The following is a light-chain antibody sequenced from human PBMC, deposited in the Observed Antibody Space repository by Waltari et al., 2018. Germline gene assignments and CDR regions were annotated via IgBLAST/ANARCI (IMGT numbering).Light chain of an antibody. CDR1: QSVSRSR. J-gene: IGKJ2*01. CDR3: QQYGSSVMYT. V-gene: IGKV3-20*01. Sequence: EVVLTQSPGTLSLSPGERATLSCRASQSVSRSRLAWYQLKPGQAPRLLMYAASRRATGIPDRFSGSGTGTDFSLTVSRVEPEDSAVYYCQQYGSSVMYTFGQGTKLEIQ. CDR2: AAS.